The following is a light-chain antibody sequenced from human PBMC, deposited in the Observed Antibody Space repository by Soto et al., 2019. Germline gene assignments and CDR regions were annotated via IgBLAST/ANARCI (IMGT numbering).Light chain of an antibody. J-gene: IGLJ2*01. CDR3: QVWDITTDHVI. Sequence: SYELTQPPSVSVAPGQTARIPCGGNNITHKNVHWYQQKPGQAPVLVVYDNSDRPSGIPERFSGSNSGNTATLTISRVGAADEADYYCQVWDITTDHVIFGGGTKVTVL. V-gene: IGLV3-21*02. CDR2: DNS. CDR1: NITHKN.